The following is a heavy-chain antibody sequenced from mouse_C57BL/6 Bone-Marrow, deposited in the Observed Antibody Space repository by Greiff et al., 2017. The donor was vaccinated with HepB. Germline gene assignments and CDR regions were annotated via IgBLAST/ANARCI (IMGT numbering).Heavy chain of an antibody. Sequence: VQLQESGAELARPGASVKLSCKASGYTFTSYGISWVKQRTGQGLEWIGEIYPRSGNTYYNEKFKGKATLTADKSSSTAYMELRSLTSEDSAVYFCARSGSGYEVDYWGQGTTLTVSS. D-gene: IGHD3-2*02. V-gene: IGHV1-81*01. J-gene: IGHJ2*01. CDR3: ARSGSGYEVDY. CDR1: GYTFTSYG. CDR2: IYPRSGNT.